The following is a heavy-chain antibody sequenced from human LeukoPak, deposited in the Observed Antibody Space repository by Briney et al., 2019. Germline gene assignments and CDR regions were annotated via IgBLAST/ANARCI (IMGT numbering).Heavy chain of an antibody. CDR3: AREGPYYYYMDV. Sequence: PGGSLRLSCAASGFTFSSYSMNWVRQAPGKGLEGVSYISSSSSTIYYADSVKGRFTISRDNAKNSLYLQMNSLRAEDTAVYYCAREGPYYYYMDVWGKGTTVTVSS. J-gene: IGHJ6*03. CDR1: GFTFSSYS. V-gene: IGHV3-48*04. CDR2: ISSSSSTI.